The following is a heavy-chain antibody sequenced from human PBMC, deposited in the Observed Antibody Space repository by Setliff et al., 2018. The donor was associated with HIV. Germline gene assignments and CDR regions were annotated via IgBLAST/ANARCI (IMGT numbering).Heavy chain of an antibody. CDR2: IKKDGSEK. J-gene: IGHJ4*02. CDR3: AVGHYRGSSG. D-gene: IGHD6-6*01. V-gene: IGHV3-7*03. CDR1: GFPFSDHW. Sequence: PGGSLRLSCAASGFPFSDHWMNWVRQAPGKGLEWVANIKKDGSEKNVVDSVKGRFAISRDNAENSVYLQMDSLRVDDTAVYYCAVGHYRGSSGWGQGTMVTVSS.